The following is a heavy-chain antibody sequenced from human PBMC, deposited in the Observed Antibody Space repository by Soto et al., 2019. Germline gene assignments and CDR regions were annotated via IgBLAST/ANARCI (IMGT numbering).Heavy chain of an antibody. V-gene: IGHV3-21*01. D-gene: IGHD3-3*01. Sequence: PGGSLRLSCAASGFTFSSYSMNWVRQAPGKGLEWVSSISSSSSYIYYADSVKGRFTISRDNAKNSLYLQVNSLRAEDTAVYYCARDLGFYGMDVWGQGTTVTVSS. CDR1: GFTFSSYS. J-gene: IGHJ6*02. CDR2: ISSSSSYI. CDR3: ARDLGFYGMDV.